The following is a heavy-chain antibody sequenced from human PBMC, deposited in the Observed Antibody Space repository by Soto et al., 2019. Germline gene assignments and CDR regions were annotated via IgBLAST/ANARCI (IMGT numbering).Heavy chain of an antibody. Sequence: EVQLVESGGGLVKPGGSLRLSCAASGFTFSSYSMNWVRQAPGKGLEWVSSISSSSSYIYYADSVKGRFTISRDNAKNSLYLQMNSLRSEDTAVYYCARVPALVDTAMVGAFDIWGQGTMVTVSS. CDR3: ARVPALVDTAMVGAFDI. D-gene: IGHD5-18*01. V-gene: IGHV3-21*01. CDR1: GFTFSSYS. J-gene: IGHJ3*02. CDR2: ISSSSSYI.